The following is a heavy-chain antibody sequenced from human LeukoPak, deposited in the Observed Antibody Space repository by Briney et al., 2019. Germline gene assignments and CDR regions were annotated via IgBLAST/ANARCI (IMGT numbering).Heavy chain of an antibody. CDR1: GFTFSSYG. CDR3: AKDTSQRGSSTFDY. V-gene: IGHV3-30*02. CDR2: IRYDGSNK. Sequence: PGGSLRLSCAASGFTFSSYGMHWVRQAPGKGLEWVAFIRYDGSNKYYADSVKGRFTISRDNSKNTLYLQMNSLRAEDTAVYYCAKDTSQRGSSTFDYWGQGTLVTVSS. J-gene: IGHJ4*02. D-gene: IGHD6-13*01.